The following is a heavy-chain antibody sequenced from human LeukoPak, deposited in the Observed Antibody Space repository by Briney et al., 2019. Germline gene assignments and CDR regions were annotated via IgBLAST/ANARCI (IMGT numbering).Heavy chain of an antibody. J-gene: IGHJ5*02. Sequence: GGSLRLSCAASGFTFSSYSMNWVRQAPGKGLEWVSSISSSSSYIYYADSVKGRFTISRDNAKNSLYLQMNSLRAEDTAVYYCARDPEYYGSGSLRRSFDPWGQGTLVTVSS. D-gene: IGHD3-10*01. CDR3: ARDPEYYGSGSLRRSFDP. CDR1: GFTFSSYS. V-gene: IGHV3-21*01. CDR2: ISSSSSYI.